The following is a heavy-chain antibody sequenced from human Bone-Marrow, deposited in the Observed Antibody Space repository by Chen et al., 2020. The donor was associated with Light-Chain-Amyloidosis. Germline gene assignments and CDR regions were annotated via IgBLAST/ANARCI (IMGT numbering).Heavy chain of an antibody. V-gene: IGHV1-2*02. Sequence: QVQLVQSGAEVKKPGASVKVSCKAFGYTFTGYYLHWVRQAPGQGLEWLGWINPHSAGTNYARRCQGRVPTSRTRSSSPAYRAVSRLTSADTAIYYGARVSMRGPTYCSGGSCYFGWCDRWGQGTLVTVSS. CDR3: ARVSMRGPTYCSGGSCYFGWCDR. J-gene: IGHJ5*02. D-gene: IGHD2-15*01. CDR1: GYTFTGYY. CDR2: INPHSAGT.